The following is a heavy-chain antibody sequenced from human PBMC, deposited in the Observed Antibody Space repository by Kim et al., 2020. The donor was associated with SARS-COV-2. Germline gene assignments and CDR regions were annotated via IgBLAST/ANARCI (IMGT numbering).Heavy chain of an antibody. J-gene: IGHJ3*02. D-gene: IGHD6-6*01. V-gene: IGHV3-15*01. CDR3: TTDHEYSSPEEDAFDI. Sequence: GGSLRLSCAASGFTFSNAWMSWVRQAPGKGLEWVGRIKSKTDGGTTDYAAPVKGRFTISRDDSKNTLYLQMNSLKTEDTAVYYCTTDHEYSSPEEDAFDIWGQGTMVTVSS. CDR1: GFTFSNAW. CDR2: IKSKTDGGTT.